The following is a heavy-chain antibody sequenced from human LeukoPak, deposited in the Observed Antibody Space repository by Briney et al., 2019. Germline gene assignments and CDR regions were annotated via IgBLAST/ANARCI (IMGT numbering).Heavy chain of an antibody. CDR2: IDPNDGDT. CDR1: GYPFSASG. J-gene: IGHJ4*02. CDR3: ARGGGDNNLLDF. D-gene: IGHD2-21*02. V-gene: IGHV1-18*04. Sequence: ASVKVSCKPSGYPFSASGVTWIRQAPGQGLEWMGWIDPNDGDTTYAQTFQGRVIMTSDAFTRTVYMELRSLRSDDTAVYYCARGGGDNNLLDFWGQGTLVTDSS.